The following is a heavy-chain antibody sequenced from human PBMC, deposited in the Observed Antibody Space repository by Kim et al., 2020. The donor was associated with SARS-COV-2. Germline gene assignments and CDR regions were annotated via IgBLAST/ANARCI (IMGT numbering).Heavy chain of an antibody. V-gene: IGHV4-34*01. CDR1: GGSFSGYY. D-gene: IGHD2-15*01. Sequence: SETLSLTCAVYGGSFSGYYWSWIRQPPGKGLEWIGEINHSGSTNYNPSLKSRVTISVDTSKNQFSLKLSSVTAADTAVYYCARERVVVAASWDYYYYGM. CDR3: ARERVVVAASWDYYYYGM. J-gene: IGHJ6*01. CDR2: INHSGST.